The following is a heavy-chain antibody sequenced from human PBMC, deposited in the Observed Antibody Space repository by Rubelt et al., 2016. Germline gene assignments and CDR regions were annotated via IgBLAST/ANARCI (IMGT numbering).Heavy chain of an antibody. CDR3: ARLPGIAWFDP. V-gene: IGHV4-59*08. CDR2: SYYSGST. J-gene: IGHJ5*02. Sequence: QVQLQESGPGLVKPSETLSLTCTVSGGSISSYYWSWIRQPPGKGLAWIGYSYYSGSTSSNPSLKGRVTLSLDTTKNQFSLNVRSVTAADTAVYYCARLPGIAWFDPWGQGTLVTVSS. D-gene: IGHD1-26*01. CDR1: GGSISSYY.